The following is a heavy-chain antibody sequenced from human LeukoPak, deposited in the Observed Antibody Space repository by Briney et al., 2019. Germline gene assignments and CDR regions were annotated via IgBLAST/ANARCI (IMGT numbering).Heavy chain of an antibody. J-gene: IGHJ4*02. CDR1: GFTFDDYA. CDR3: AKVRAPRQYYFDY. Sequence: GGSLRLSCAASGFTFDDYAMHWVRQAPGKGLEWVSGISWNSGSIGYADSVKGRFTISRDNAKNSLYLQMNSLRAEDTAVYYCAKVRAPRQYYFDYWGQGTLVTVSS. CDR2: ISWNSGSI. D-gene: IGHD1-26*01. V-gene: IGHV3-9*01.